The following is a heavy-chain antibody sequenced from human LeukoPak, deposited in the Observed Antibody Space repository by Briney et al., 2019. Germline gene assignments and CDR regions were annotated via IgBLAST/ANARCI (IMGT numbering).Heavy chain of an antibody. D-gene: IGHD5-18*01. CDR1: GFTFSSFG. V-gene: IGHV3-30*03. CDR3: AAGYGYLAS. J-gene: IGHJ4*02. Sequence: GRSLRLSCAASGFTFSSFGMHWVRQAPGKGLEWVAIIPYDGSNKYYADSVKGRFTISRDNSKDTLYLQMNSLRAEDTAVFYCAAGYGYLASWGQGTLVTVSS. CDR2: IPYDGSNK.